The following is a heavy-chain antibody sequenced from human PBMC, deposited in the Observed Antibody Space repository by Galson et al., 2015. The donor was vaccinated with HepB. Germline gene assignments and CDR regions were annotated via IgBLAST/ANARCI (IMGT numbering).Heavy chain of an antibody. V-gene: IGHV3-23*01. Sequence: SLRLSCAASGFTFSSYAMSWVRQPPGEGLQWVSAISGSGGNTYYADSVKGRFTISRDNSKNTLFVQMNSLRAEDTAVYYCAKGRLSSSSFSDFDYWGQGILVTVSS. D-gene: IGHD6-6*01. CDR3: AKGRLSSSSFSDFDY. CDR1: GFTFSSYA. CDR2: ISGSGGNT. J-gene: IGHJ4*02.